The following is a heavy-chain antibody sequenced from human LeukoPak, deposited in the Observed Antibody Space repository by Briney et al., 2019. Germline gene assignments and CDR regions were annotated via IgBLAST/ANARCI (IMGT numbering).Heavy chain of an antibody. D-gene: IGHD2-2*01. Sequence: GESLKISCKGSGYSFTSYWIGWVRQMPGKGLEWMGIIYPGDSDTRYSPSFQGQVTISADKSISTAYLQWSSLKASDTAMYYCARRPCSSTSCYYDAFDIWGQGTMVTVSS. CDR1: GYSFTSYW. CDR3: ARRPCSSTSCYYDAFDI. V-gene: IGHV5-51*01. J-gene: IGHJ3*02. CDR2: IYPGDSDT.